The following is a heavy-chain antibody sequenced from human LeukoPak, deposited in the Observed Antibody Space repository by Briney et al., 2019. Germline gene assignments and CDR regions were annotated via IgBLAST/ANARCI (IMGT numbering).Heavy chain of an antibody. CDR2: IIPILGIA. J-gene: IGHJ1*01. V-gene: IGHV1-69*04. CDR3: ARDVDCGGDCLEYFQH. CDR1: GATFSSYA. Sequence: GASVKVSCKASGATFSSYAISWVRQAPGQGLEGMGRIIPILGIANYAQKFQGRVTITADKSTSTAYMELSSLRSEDTAVYYCARDVDCGGDCLEYFQHWGQGTLVTVSS. D-gene: IGHD2-21*02.